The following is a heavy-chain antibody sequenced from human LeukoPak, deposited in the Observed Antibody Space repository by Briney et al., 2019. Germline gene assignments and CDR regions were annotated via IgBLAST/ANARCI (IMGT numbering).Heavy chain of an antibody. J-gene: IGHJ3*02. Sequence: ASLRVSCKTSGFTFTGYYVQWVRQAPGQGPEWVGWMYFNSGATRFAPKFQGRVTMTRDTSISTAYMEFSSLKSDDTAMYYCAREGSSGQDWYAFDIWGQGTMLTVSS. CDR2: MYFNSGAT. D-gene: IGHD5-12*01. CDR3: AREGSSGQDWYAFDI. CDR1: GFTFTGYY. V-gene: IGHV1-2*02.